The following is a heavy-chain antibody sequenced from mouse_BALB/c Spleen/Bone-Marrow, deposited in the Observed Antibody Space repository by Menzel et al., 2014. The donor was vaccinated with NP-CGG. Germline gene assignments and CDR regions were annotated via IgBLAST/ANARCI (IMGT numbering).Heavy chain of an antibody. J-gene: IGHJ3*01. CDR1: GYTFSSYW. CDR3: ATARATWFAY. D-gene: IGHD3-2*01. V-gene: IGHV1-9*01. CDR2: ILPGSGST. Sequence: QVQLQQSGAELMKPGASGKISCKATGYTFSSYWIEWVKQRPGHGLEWIGEILPGSGSTNYNEKFKGKATFTADTSSNTAYMQLSSLTSEDSAVYYCATARATWFAYWGQGTLVTVSA.